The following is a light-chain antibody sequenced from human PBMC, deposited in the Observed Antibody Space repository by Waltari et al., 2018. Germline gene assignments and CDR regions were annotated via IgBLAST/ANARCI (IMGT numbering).Light chain of an antibody. CDR1: NIGSKS. CDR2: DDS. CDR3: QVRGGADDFWV. Sequence: SYVLTQPPSVSVAPGQTASVTCTGSNIGSKSVHWYQQRPDQAPVLVVSDDSDRPSGIPDRFSGSKSGHTATLSISGVEAGDEADFYCQVRGGADDFWVFGGGTRLTVL. J-gene: IGLJ3*02. V-gene: IGLV3-21*02.